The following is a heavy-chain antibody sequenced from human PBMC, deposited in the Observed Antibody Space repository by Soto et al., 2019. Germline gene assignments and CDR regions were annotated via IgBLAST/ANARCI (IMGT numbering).Heavy chain of an antibody. CDR3: TTDYGWAFGI. CDR1: GLALSNAR. V-gene: IGHV3-15*01. D-gene: IGHD4-17*01. J-gene: IGHJ3*02. CDR2: IQPKGDGGKA. Sequence: EVQLVASGGGLVKPGESLRLSCAGSGLALSNARMTWVRQAPGKGLEWVGRIQPKGDGGKADYAAAVRGRFTISRDDSKTTLSLQLHSLRTEDAAVYYCTTDYGWAFGIWGQGTMVTVSS.